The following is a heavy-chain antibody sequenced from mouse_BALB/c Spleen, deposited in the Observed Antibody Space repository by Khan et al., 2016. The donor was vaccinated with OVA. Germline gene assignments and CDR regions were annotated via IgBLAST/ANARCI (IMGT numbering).Heavy chain of an antibody. Sequence: EVELVESGGGLVKPGGSLKLSCAASGFTFRDYYMYWGRQTPEKRLEWVANISAGGTYLSYPDSVKGRFTISRDNAKNSLYLQLSSRKSDDTSMYYGVRGYYGDPFAHWGQGTLVTVAA. D-gene: IGHD2-13*01. CDR1: GFTFRDYY. CDR2: ISAGGTYL. V-gene: IGHV5-4*02. J-gene: IGHJ3*01. CDR3: VRGYYGDPFAH.